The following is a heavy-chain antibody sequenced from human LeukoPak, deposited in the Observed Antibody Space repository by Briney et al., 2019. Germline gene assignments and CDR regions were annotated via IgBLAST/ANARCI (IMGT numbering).Heavy chain of an antibody. CDR3: AKDIRGGGNYGWFDP. Sequence: GGSLRLSCAASAFTFSNYAMSWVRQAPGKGLEWVSSISYSGVDTYYADSVKGRFTVSRDNSKNTLYLQMNSLRAEDTALYYCAKDIRGGGNYGWFDPWGQGTLVTVSS. J-gene: IGHJ5*02. D-gene: IGHD2-15*01. V-gene: IGHV3-23*01. CDR2: ISYSGVDT. CDR1: AFTFSNYA.